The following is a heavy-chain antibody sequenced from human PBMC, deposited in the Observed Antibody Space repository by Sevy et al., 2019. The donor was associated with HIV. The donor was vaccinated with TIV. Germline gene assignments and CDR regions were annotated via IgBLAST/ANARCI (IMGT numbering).Heavy chain of an antibody. V-gene: IGHV3-11*01. CDR1: GFTFSDYY. CDR3: ASTIFGVVHYYYGMDV. D-gene: IGHD3-3*01. J-gene: IGHJ6*02. CDR2: ISSSGSTI. Sequence: GGSLRLSCAASGFTFSDYYMSWIRQAPGKGLEWVSYISSSGSTIYYADSVKGRFTISRDNAKNSLYLQMNSLRAEDTAVYYCASTIFGVVHYYYGMDVWGQGTTVTVSS.